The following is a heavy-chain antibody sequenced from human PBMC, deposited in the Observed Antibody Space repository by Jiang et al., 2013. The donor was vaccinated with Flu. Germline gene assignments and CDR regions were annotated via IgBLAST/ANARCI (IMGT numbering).Heavy chain of an antibody. CDR2: IYWDDDK. V-gene: IGHV2-5*02. CDR1: GFSLSTSGVG. Sequence: KPTQTLTLTCTFSGFSLSTSGVGVGWIRQPPGKALEWLALIYWDDDKRYSPSLKSRLTITKDTSKNQVVLTMTNMDPVDTATYYCAHRSSMTSDRAFDIWGQGTMVTVSS. CDR3: AHRSSMTSDRAFDI. D-gene: IGHD4-11*01. J-gene: IGHJ3*02.